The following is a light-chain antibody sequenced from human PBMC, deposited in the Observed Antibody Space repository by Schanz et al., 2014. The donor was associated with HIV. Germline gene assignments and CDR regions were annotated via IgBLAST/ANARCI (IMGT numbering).Light chain of an antibody. J-gene: IGKJ1*01. Sequence: EIVLTQSPGTLSLSPGERATLSCRASQSVSSSYLAWYQQKPGQAPRLLIYGASNRATGFPDRFSGSASGTDFTLTISRVEPEDYAVYYCQYYGSPPWTFGQGTKVQVK. CDR3: QYYGSPPWT. CDR2: GAS. V-gene: IGKV3-20*01. CDR1: QSVSSSY.